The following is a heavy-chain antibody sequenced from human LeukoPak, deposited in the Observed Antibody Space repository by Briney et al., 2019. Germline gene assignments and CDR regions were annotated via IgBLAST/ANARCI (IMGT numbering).Heavy chain of an antibody. CDR3: ARTSTRLDAFDI. J-gene: IGHJ3*02. CDR1: GGSISSYY. D-gene: IGHD1-1*01. CDR2: IYYTGST. V-gene: IGHV4-59*01. Sequence: PSETLSLTCTVSGGSISSYYWSWMRQPPGKGLEWIGYIYYTGSTDYNPSLKSRVTISVDTSKNQLSLKLSSVTAADAAVYYCARTSTRLDAFDIWGQGTMVTVSS.